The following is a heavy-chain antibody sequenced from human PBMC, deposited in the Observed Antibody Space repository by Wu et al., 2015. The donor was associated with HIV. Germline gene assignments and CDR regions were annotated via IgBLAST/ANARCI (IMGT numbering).Heavy chain of an antibody. J-gene: IGHJ6*02. V-gene: IGHV1-69*05. CDR3: ARNTDSVATSAIQFGV. CDR1: GDGFTSYA. D-gene: IGHD2-2*02. Sequence: QAQLLQFGAEVKKPGSSVKVTCKASGDGFTSYAVSWVRQAPGQGLEWMGGINPLFGTTRHAQKFQDRITITTDEAKTIVYLELDSLRSDDTAVYYCARNTDSVATSAIQFGVWGQGTTVNRLL. CDR2: INPLFGTT.